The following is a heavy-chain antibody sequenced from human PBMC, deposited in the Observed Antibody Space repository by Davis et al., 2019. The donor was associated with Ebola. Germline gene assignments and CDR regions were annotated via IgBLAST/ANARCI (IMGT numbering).Heavy chain of an antibody. CDR3: ARMSGLDWFDP. V-gene: IGHV3-48*03. CDR1: GFTFSSYE. D-gene: IGHD3-16*01. Sequence: GESLKISCAASGFTFSSYEMNWVRQAPGKGLEWVSYISSSGSTIYYADSVKGRFTISRDNAKNTLYLQMNSLRAEDTAVYYCARMSGLDWFDPWGQGTLVTVSS. CDR2: ISSSGSTI. J-gene: IGHJ5*02.